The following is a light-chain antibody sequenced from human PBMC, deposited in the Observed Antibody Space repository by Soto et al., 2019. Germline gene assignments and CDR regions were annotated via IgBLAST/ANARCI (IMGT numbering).Light chain of an antibody. J-gene: IGKJ1*01. CDR1: QSISTW. Sequence: DIQMTQSPSTLSASVGDRVTITFRASQSISTWLAWYQQKPGTAPKLLIYDASSLESGVPSRFSGSGSGTEFTLTISSLQPDDFATYYCQQYNNYPWTFGQGTKVDIK. CDR2: DAS. CDR3: QQYNNYPWT. V-gene: IGKV1-5*01.